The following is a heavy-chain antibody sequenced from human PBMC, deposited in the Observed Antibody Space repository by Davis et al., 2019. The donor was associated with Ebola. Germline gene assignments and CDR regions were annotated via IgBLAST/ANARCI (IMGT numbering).Heavy chain of an antibody. V-gene: IGHV4-39*07. CDR2: IYYSGST. D-gene: IGHD6-13*01. Sequence: PSETLSLTCTVSGGSISSSSYYWGWIRQPPGKGLEWIGSIYYSGSTYYNPSLKSRVTISVDTSKNQFSLKLSSVTAADTAVYYCARFIAAAGGGFDYWGQGTLVTVSS. CDR3: ARFIAAAGGGFDY. J-gene: IGHJ4*02. CDR1: GGSISSSSYY.